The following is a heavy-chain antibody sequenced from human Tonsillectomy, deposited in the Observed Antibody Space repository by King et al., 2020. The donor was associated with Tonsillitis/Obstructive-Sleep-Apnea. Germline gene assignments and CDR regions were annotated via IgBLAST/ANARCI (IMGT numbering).Heavy chain of an antibody. Sequence: VQLVESGGGVVQPGRSLRLSCAASGFTFSSYAMHWVRQAPGKGLEWVAVISYDGSNKYYADSVKGRFTISRDNSKNTLYLQMNSLRAEDTAVYYCARDSTYYDFWSGYSNYWGQGTLVTVSS. V-gene: IGHV3-30*04. CDR1: GFTFSSYA. CDR2: ISYDGSNK. J-gene: IGHJ4*02. CDR3: ARDSTYYDFWSGYSNY. D-gene: IGHD3-3*01.